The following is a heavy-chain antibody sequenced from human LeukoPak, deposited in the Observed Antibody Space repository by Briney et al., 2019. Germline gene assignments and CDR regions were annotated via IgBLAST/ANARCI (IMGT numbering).Heavy chain of an antibody. D-gene: IGHD3-22*01. CDR1: GFTVSSNY. V-gene: IGHV3-66*02. CDR3: AKGRYHDSSGYPIDY. J-gene: IGHJ4*02. CDR2: IYSGGST. Sequence: GGSLRLSCAASGFTVSSNYMSWVRQAPGKGLEWVSVIYSGGSTYYADSVKGRFTISRDNSKNTLYLQMNSLRAEDTAVYYCAKGRYHDSSGYPIDYWGQRTLVTVSS.